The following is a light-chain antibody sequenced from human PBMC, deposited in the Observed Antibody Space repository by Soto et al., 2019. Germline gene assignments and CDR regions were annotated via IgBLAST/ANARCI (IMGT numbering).Light chain of an antibody. CDR1: QSINNN. CDR3: QQYNSYS. CDR2: GAS. V-gene: IGKV3-15*01. J-gene: IGKJ1*01. Sequence: EIVMTQSPAALSVSPGERATLSCRASQSINNNLAWYQKKPGQAPRLLIYGASNRATVIPARFSGSGSGTEFTLTISSLQPDDFATYYCQQYNSYSCGQGTKVDIK.